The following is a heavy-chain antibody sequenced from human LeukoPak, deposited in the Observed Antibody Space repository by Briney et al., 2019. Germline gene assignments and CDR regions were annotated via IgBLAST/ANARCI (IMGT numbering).Heavy chain of an antibody. CDR3: AKDDYGDYGAPTYYYGMDV. CDR1: GFTFDDYA. Sequence: GGSLRLSCAASGFTFDDYAMHWVRQAPGKGLEWVSLISGDGGSTYYADSVKGRFTISRDNSKNSLYLQMNSLRTEDTALYYCAKDDYGDYGAPTYYYGMDVWGQGTTVTVSS. V-gene: IGHV3-43*02. CDR2: ISGDGGST. J-gene: IGHJ6*02. D-gene: IGHD4-17*01.